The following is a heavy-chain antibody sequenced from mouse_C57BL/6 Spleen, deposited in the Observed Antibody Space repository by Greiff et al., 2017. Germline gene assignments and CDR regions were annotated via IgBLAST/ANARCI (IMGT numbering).Heavy chain of an antibody. CDR2: ISSGGDYI. CDR3: TRVYYYGSYYFDY. D-gene: IGHD1-1*01. Sequence: EVQRVESGEGLVKPGGSLKLSCAASGFTFSSYAMSWVRQTPEKRLEWVAYISSGGDYIYYADTVKGRFTISRDNARNTLYLQMSSLKSEDTAMYYCTRVYYYGSYYFDYWGQGTTLTVSS. CDR1: GFTFSSYA. V-gene: IGHV5-9-1*02. J-gene: IGHJ2*01.